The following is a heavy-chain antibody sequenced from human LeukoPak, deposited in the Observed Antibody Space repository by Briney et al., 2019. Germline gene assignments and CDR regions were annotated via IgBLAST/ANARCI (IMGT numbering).Heavy chain of an antibody. Sequence: ASVKVSCKVSGYTLTELSMHWVRQAPGKGLEWMGGFDPEDGETIYAQKFQGRVTMTGDTSTDTAYMELSSLRSEDTAVYYCASRYYDSSGYYRNFFDYWGQGTLVTVSS. J-gene: IGHJ4*02. CDR2: FDPEDGET. CDR1: GYTLTELS. V-gene: IGHV1-24*01. CDR3: ASRYYDSSGYYRNFFDY. D-gene: IGHD3-22*01.